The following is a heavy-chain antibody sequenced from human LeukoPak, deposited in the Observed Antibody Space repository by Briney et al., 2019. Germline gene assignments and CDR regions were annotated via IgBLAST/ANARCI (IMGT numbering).Heavy chain of an antibody. D-gene: IGHD1-1*01. V-gene: IGHV1-69*04. CDR2: IIPILGIA. CDR1: GGTFSSYA. CDR3: LREGGVPPWT. J-gene: IGHJ5*02. Sequence: SVKVSCKASGGTFSSYAISWVRQAPGQGLEWMGRIIPILGIANYAQKFQGRVTITADKSTSTAYMELSSLRSEDTAMYFCLREGGVPPWTWGQGTLVTVSS.